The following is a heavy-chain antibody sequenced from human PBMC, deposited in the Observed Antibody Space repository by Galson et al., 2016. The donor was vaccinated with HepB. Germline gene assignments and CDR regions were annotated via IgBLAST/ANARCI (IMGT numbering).Heavy chain of an antibody. CDR3: AGDSGKYSSDAFDM. D-gene: IGHD2-21*02. Sequence: QSGAEVKKAGESLRISCKGSGYRFTNYWIGWVRQMPGKDLQWMGMIYPGDSDTRYSPSFQGQVTISADKSSNIVYLLWSSLQASDTAMYYCAGDSGKYSSDAFDMWGQGTMVTVS. CDR1: GYRFTNYW. J-gene: IGHJ3*02. V-gene: IGHV5-51*01. CDR2: IYPGDSDT.